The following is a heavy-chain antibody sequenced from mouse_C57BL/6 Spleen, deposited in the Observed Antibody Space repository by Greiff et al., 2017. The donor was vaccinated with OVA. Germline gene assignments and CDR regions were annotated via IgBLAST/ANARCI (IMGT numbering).Heavy chain of an antibody. V-gene: IGHV1-76*01. J-gene: IGHJ4*01. CDR2: IYPGSGNT. CDR1: GYTFTDYY. D-gene: IGHD1-1*01. Sequence: VQRVESGAELVRPGASVKLSCKASGYTFTDYYINWVKQRPGQGLEWIARIYPGSGNTYYNEKFKGKATLTAEKSSSTAYMQLSRLTSEDSAVYFCARDGIYYGSGNYAMDYWGQGTSVTVSS. CDR3: ARDGIYYGSGNYAMDY.